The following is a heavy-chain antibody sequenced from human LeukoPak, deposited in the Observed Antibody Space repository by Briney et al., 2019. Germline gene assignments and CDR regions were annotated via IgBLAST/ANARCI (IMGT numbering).Heavy chain of an antibody. V-gene: IGHV2-5*01. D-gene: IGHD6-19*01. J-gene: IGHJ4*02. CDR3: AHGTVAGTLSRGYYFDY. Sequence: SGPTLVKPTQTLTLTCTFSGFSLSTSGVGVGWIRQPPGKALEWLALIYWNDDKRYSPSLKSRLTITKDTSKNQVVLTMTNMDPVDTATYYCAHGTVAGTLSRGYYFDYWGQGTLVTVSS. CDR2: IYWNDDK. CDR1: GFSLSTSGVG.